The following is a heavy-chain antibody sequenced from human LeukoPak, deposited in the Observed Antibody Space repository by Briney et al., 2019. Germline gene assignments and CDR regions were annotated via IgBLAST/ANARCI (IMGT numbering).Heavy chain of an antibody. V-gene: IGHV3-11*04. CDR1: GFTFSDYQ. CDR3: AELGITMIGGV. Sequence: GGSLRLSCAASGFTFSDYQMNWVRQAPGKGLEWVSYISSSGSTIYYADSVKGRFTISRDNAKNSLYLQMNSLRAEDTAVYYCAELGITMIGGVWGKGTTVTISS. D-gene: IGHD3-10*02. J-gene: IGHJ6*04. CDR2: ISSSGSTI.